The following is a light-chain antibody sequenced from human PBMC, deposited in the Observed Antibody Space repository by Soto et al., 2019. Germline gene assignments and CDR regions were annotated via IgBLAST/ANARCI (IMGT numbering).Light chain of an antibody. V-gene: IGKV1-5*03. CDR2: KTS. CDR3: QQSRV. Sequence: DILMTQSPSTLSASVGDRVTITCRASQSISSWLAWYQQKPGKAPKLLIYKTSTLKSGVPSRFSGSGSGTEFTLTISSLQADDFSTYYSQQSRVFGHGTKLDIK. CDR1: QSISSW. J-gene: IGKJ3*01.